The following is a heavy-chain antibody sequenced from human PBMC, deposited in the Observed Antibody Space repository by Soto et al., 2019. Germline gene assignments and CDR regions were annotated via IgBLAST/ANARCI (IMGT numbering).Heavy chain of an antibody. Sequence: QVQLVQSGAEVKKPGSSVKVSCKASGGTFSSYAISWVRQAPGQGLEWMGGIIPIFGTANYAQNFQGRVTITADESTSPAYMELSSLRAEDTAVYSCARVGYCSSTSCYRGGVDYWGQGTLVTVSS. CDR3: ARVGYCSSTSCYRGGVDY. CDR1: GGTFSSYA. J-gene: IGHJ4*02. V-gene: IGHV1-69*01. CDR2: IIPIFGTA. D-gene: IGHD2-2*02.